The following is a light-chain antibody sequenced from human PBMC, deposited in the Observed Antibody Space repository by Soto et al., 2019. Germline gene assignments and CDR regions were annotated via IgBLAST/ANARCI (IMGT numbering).Light chain of an antibody. V-gene: IGLV1-47*01. Sequence: QSVLTQPPSASGTPGQRVTISCSGSRSNIGSYYVYWYQQFPGTAPKLLIYRSNQRPSGVPDRFSGSKSGTSASLAISGLRSEDEADYYCSAWDDSLSGPVFGGGTKLTVL. CDR3: SAWDDSLSGPV. J-gene: IGLJ2*01. CDR2: RSN. CDR1: RSNIGSYY.